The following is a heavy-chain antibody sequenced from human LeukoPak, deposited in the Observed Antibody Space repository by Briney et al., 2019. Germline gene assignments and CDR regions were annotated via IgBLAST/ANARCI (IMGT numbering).Heavy chain of an antibody. CDR2: ISAYNGNT. CDR1: GYTFTSYG. D-gene: IGHD6-19*01. J-gene: IGHJ4*02. Sequence: ASVKVSCKASGYTFTSYGINWVRQAPGQGLEWMGWISAYNGNTNYAQKLQGRVTMTTDTSTSTAYMELRSLRSDDTAVYYCARDRRQGQWLVPRGPGFDYWGQGTLVTVSS. V-gene: IGHV1-18*01. CDR3: ARDRRQGQWLVPRGPGFDY.